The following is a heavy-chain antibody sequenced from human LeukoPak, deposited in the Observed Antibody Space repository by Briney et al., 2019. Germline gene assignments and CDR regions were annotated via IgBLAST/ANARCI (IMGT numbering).Heavy chain of an antibody. J-gene: IGHJ4*02. V-gene: IGHV1-46*01. Sequence: ASVKVSCKASGYFFTNYYMHWVRQAPGQGLEWLGLINPSSGATRYARKFQGRGTMTRNTSTSTVYMELSSLRFEDTAVYYCARVGGSGSYSMYHFDSWGQGTLVTVSS. CDR2: INPSSGAT. D-gene: IGHD3-10*01. CDR1: GYFFTNYY. CDR3: ARVGGSGSYSMYHFDS.